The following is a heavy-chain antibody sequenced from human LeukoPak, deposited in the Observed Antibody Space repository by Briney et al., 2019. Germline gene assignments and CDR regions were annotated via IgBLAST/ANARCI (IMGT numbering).Heavy chain of an antibody. CDR3: ARLPFYDYVWGSYRRGSMDV. CDR1: GFTFSDYY. J-gene: IGHJ6*02. Sequence: GGSLRLSCAASGFTFSDYYMSWIRQAPGKGLEWVSYISSSGSTIYYADSVKGRFTISRDNAKNSLYLQMNRLRAEDTAVYYCARLPFYDYVWGSYRRGSMDVWGQGTTVTVSS. V-gene: IGHV3-11*01. D-gene: IGHD3-16*02. CDR2: ISSSGSTI.